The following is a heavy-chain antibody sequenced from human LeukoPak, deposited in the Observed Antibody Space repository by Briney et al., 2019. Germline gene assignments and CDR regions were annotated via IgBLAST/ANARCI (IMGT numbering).Heavy chain of an antibody. D-gene: IGHD4-17*01. J-gene: IGHJ5*02. CDR3: ARGWRTVTTPGWFDP. CDR1: GFTFSGYG. CDR2: VRYDSSNK. V-gene: IGHV3-30*02. Sequence: GGSLRLSCAASGFTFSGYGMHWVRQAPGKGLEWVAFVRYDSSNKYYADSVKGRFTVSRDNSKNMLYLQMNSLRAEDTAVYYCARGWRTVTTPGWFDPWGQGTLVTVSS.